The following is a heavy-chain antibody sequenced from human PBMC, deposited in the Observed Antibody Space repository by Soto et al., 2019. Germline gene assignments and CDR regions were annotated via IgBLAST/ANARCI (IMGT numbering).Heavy chain of an antibody. V-gene: IGHV4-59*01. J-gene: IGHJ6*02. CDR2: IYYSGST. Sequence: PSETLSLTCTDSGGSISSYYWSWIRQPPRKGLEWIGYIYYSGSTNYNPSLKSRVTISVDTSKNQFSLKLSSVTAADTAVYYCARGGTYYDILTGTIYYYYGMDVWGQGTTVTVSS. D-gene: IGHD3-9*01. CDR3: ARGGTYYDILTGTIYYYYGMDV. CDR1: GGSISSYY.